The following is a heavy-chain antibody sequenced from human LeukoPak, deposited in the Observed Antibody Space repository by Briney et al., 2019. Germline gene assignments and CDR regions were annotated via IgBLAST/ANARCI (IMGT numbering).Heavy chain of an antibody. CDR1: GYTFTSYG. CDR3: ARGPGEGGSSGYYYGKPEDPAEYYFDY. Sequence: GASVKVSCKASGYTFTSYGISWVRQAPGQGLEWMGIINPSGGRTSYAQKFQGRVTMTRDMSTSTVYMELSSLRSEDTAMYYCARGPGEGGSSGYYYGKPEDPAEYYFDYWGQGTLVTASS. J-gene: IGHJ4*02. V-gene: IGHV1-46*01. CDR2: INPSGGRT. D-gene: IGHD3-22*01.